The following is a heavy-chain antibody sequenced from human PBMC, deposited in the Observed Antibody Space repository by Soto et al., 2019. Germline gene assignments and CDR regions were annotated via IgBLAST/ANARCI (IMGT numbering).Heavy chain of an antibody. CDR3: ARERQRSLYYYDGMDV. Sequence: QVQLVESGGGVVQPGRSLRLSCAASGFTFSSYAMHWVRQAPGKGLEWVAVISYDGSNKYYADSVKGRFTISRDNSKNTLYLQMNSMRDEDTAVYYCARERQRSLYYYDGMDVWGQGTTVSVSS. CDR2: ISYDGSNK. CDR1: GFTFSSYA. V-gene: IGHV3-30-3*01. J-gene: IGHJ6*02. D-gene: IGHD6-25*01.